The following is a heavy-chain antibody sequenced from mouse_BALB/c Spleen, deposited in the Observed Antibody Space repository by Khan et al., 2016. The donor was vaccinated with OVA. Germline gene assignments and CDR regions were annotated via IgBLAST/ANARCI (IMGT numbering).Heavy chain of an antibody. CDR2: ISTGGHYT. CDR1: GFTFSNYA. J-gene: IGHJ4*01. CDR3: ARSLVDYHAMDY. Sequence: EVELVGSGGGLVKPGGSLKLSCSASGFTFSNYAMSWVRQTPEKRLECVATISTGGHYTFYPDSVKGRFTISRDNAKNTLYLQMSSLKSEDTAMYYCARSLVDYHAMDYWGQGTSVTVSS. D-gene: IGHD2-2*01. V-gene: IGHV5-9-3*01.